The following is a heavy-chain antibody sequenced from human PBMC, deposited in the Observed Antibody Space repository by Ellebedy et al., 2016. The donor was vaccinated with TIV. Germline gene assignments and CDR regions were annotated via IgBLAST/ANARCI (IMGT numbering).Heavy chain of an antibody. V-gene: IGHV1-18*01. CDR3: ARVSSSTWGHAFGI. CDR2: ISAYNGNT. J-gene: IGHJ3*02. Sequence: ASVKVSCXTSGYTFTRFGISWVRQAPGQGLEWVAWISAYNGNTDFAQKLQGRVTMTTDASTSTAYMELGRLRSDDTAMYYCARVSSSTWGHAFGIWGQGTMVTVSS. D-gene: IGHD2-2*01. CDR1: GYTFTRFG.